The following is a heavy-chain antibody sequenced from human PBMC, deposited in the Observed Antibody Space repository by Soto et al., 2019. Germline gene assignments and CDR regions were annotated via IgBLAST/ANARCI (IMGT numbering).Heavy chain of an antibody. CDR2: MNPNSGTT. D-gene: IGHD6-19*01. Sequence: QVQLVQSGAEVKKPGASVKVSCKASGYTFTSFDIHWVRQATGQGLEWMGWMNPNSGTTNYAQKFQDRVTMTRNTSISTAYMEVSSLRSDDTAIHYCARPCYSGWFLFTSWGQGTLVTVSS. J-gene: IGHJ5*02. CDR3: ARPCYSGWFLFTS. CDR1: GYTFTSFD. V-gene: IGHV1-8*01.